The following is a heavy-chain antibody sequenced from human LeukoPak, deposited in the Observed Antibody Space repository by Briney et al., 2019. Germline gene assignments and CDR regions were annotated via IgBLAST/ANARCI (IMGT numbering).Heavy chain of an antibody. CDR1: GGSVSNSSYY. Sequence: SETLSLTCTVSGGSVSNSSYYWGWIRQPPGKGLEWIGSIYYSGTTYYNPSLKSRVTISVDTSKNQFSLNVNSMAAADTGVYYCTRSFPGIVGAADFWGQGTLVTVSS. CDR2: IYYSGTT. D-gene: IGHD1-26*01. V-gene: IGHV4-39*07. J-gene: IGHJ4*02. CDR3: TRSFPGIVGAADF.